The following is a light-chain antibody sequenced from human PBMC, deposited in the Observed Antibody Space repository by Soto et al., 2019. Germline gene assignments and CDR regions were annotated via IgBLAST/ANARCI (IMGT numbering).Light chain of an antibody. CDR2: AAS. V-gene: IGKV1-39*01. CDR1: QSISSY. CDR3: HQSYSTRTWT. Sequence: DIQMTQSPSSLSASVGDRVTITCRASQSISSYLNWYQQKPGKAPKLLIYAASSLQSGVPSRFSGSGSGTDFTLPISSLQPEDFAIYYCHQSYSTRTWTFGQGTKVEIK. J-gene: IGKJ1*01.